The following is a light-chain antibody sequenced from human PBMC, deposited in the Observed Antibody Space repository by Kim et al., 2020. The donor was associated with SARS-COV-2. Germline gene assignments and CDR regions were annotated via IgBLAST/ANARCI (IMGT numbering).Light chain of an antibody. J-gene: IGKJ1*01. V-gene: IGKV3-15*01. CDR2: AAA. Sequence: EIVMTQSPVTLSVSPGERATLSCRASKSVSNNVAWYQHKTGQAPRLLIYAAATRATGIPARFSGSGSGTEFTLTISSLQSEDFAVYFCQQYNNSPRTFGPGTKVDIK. CDR3: QQYNNSPRT. CDR1: KSVSNN.